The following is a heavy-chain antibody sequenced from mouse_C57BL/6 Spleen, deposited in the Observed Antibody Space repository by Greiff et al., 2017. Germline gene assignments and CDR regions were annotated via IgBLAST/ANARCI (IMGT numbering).Heavy chain of an antibody. V-gene: IGHV1-80*01. CDR2: IYPGDGDT. Sequence: QVQLQQSGAELVKPGASVKISCKASGYAFSSYWMNWVKQRPGKGLEWIGQIYPGDGDTNYNGKFKGKATLTADKSSSTAYMQLSSLTSEDSAVYFCARSMVTTGDDYWGQGTTLTVSS. CDR3: ARSMVTTGDDY. CDR1: GYAFSSYW. D-gene: IGHD2-2*01. J-gene: IGHJ2*01.